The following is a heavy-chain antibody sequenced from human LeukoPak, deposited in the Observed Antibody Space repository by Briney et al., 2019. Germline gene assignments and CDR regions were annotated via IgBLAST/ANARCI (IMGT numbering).Heavy chain of an antibody. CDR1: NGSIISGGYY. CDR2: ISYSGST. CDR3: ARAVEVVTASSFDY. D-gene: IGHD2-21*02. V-gene: IGHV4-31*03. Sequence: TLSLTCTVSNGSIISGGYYWSWIRQHPGKGLEWIGYISYSGSTYYNPSLKSRVTISLDTSKNQFSLKLSSVTAADTAVYYSARAVEVVTASSFDYWGQGTLVTVSS. J-gene: IGHJ4*02.